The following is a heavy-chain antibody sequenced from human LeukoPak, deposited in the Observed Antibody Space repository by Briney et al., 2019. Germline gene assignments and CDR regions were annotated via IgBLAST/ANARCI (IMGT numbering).Heavy chain of an antibody. CDR2: MNPNSGNT. CDR3: AREGSSSLNDAFDI. D-gene: IGHD6-13*01. CDR1: GYTFTSYD. V-gene: IGHV1-8*03. J-gene: IGHJ3*02. Sequence: ASVKVSCKASGYTFTSYDINWVRQATGQGLEWMGWMNPNSGNTGYAQKFQGRVTITRNTSISTAYMELSSLRSEDTAVYYCAREGSSSLNDAFDIWGQGTMVTVSS.